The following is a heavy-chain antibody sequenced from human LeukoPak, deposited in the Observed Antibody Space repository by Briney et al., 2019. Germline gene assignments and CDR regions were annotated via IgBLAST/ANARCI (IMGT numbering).Heavy chain of an antibody. CDR3: ARMRRAAYNWFDP. CDR1: GYTFTSYG. J-gene: IGHJ5*02. CDR2: INPNSGGT. Sequence: GAAVKVSCKASGYTFTSYGISWVRQAPGQGLEWMGWINPNSGGTNYAQKFQGRVTMTRDTSISTAYMELSRLRSDDTAVYYCARMRRAAYNWFDPWGQGTLVTVSS. V-gene: IGHV1-2*02.